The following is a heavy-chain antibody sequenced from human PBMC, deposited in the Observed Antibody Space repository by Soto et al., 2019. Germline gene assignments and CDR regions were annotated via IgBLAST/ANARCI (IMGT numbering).Heavy chain of an antibody. CDR1: GGSISSGGYY. CDR2: IYYSGST. D-gene: IGHD3-10*01. CDR3: ARVTPFYGSGSYYTFDY. J-gene: IGHJ4*02. V-gene: IGHV4-31*03. Sequence: SETLSLTCTVSGGSISSGGYYWSWIRQHPGKGLEWIGYIYYSGSTYYNPSLKSRVTISVDTSKNQFSLKLSSVTAADTAVYYCARVTPFYGSGSYYTFDYWGQGTLVTV.